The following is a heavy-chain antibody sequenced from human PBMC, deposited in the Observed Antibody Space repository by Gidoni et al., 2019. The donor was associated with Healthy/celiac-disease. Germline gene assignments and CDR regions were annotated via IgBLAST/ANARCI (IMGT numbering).Heavy chain of an antibody. Sequence: EVQLLESGGGLVQPGGSLRLSCAASGLPCSSYAMSWVRQAPGKGLEWVSAISGSGVSTYYADSVKGRFTISRDNSKNTLYLQMNSLRAEDTAVYYCARLRLPRDAFDIWGQGTMVTVSS. V-gene: IGHV3-23*01. CDR3: ARLRLPRDAFDI. J-gene: IGHJ3*02. CDR1: GLPCSSYA. D-gene: IGHD4-17*01. CDR2: ISGSGVST.